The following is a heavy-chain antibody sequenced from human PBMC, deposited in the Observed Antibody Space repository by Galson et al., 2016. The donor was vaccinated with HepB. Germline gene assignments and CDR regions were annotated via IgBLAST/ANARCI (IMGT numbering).Heavy chain of an antibody. CDR3: ARGVGDY. V-gene: IGHV3-53*01. J-gene: IGHJ4*02. CDR1: NFIVNDIF. CDR2: IYDDGSA. Sequence: SLRLSCAASNFIVNDIFLSWVRQAPGKGLEWVSLIYDDGSAYYADYVKGRFTTSRDKSSNILYLQMSNLRADDTAIYYCARGVGDYWGQGSLVSVST.